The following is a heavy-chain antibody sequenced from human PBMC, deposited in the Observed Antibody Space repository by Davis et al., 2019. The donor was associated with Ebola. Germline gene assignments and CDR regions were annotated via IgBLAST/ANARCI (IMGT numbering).Heavy chain of an antibody. V-gene: IGHV4-59*12. CDR1: GGSISSYY. D-gene: IGHD3-22*01. J-gene: IGHJ4*02. Sequence: GSLRLSCTVSGGSISSYYWSWIRQPPGKGLEWIGYIYYSGSTNYNPSLKSRVTISVDTSKNQFSLKLSSVTAADTAVYYCARDVQGYYDSSGYFDYWGQGTLVTVSS. CDR2: IYYSGST. CDR3: ARDVQGYYDSSGYFDY.